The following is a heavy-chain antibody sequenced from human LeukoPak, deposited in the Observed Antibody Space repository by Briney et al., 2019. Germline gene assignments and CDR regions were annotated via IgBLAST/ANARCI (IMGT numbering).Heavy chain of an antibody. V-gene: IGHV4-34*01. CDR3: ARQGIGGYVT. J-gene: IGHJ4*02. CDR2: SHQSGST. D-gene: IGHD5-12*01. Sequence: PSETLSLTCAIYGGSFSDYYCSWIRQPPGKGLEWIGESHQSGSTRYNPSLKSRVTIAIDTSKNQFSLKLSSVTAADTAVYYCARQGIGGYVTWGQGTRVTVSS. CDR1: GGSFSDYY.